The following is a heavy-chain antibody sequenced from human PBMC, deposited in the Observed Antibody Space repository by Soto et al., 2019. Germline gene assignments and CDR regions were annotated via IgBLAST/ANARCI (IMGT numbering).Heavy chain of an antibody. CDR1: GDSVSSNSAA. J-gene: IGHJ5*02. CDR3: ARAGATMVRGVIDWFDP. Sequence: SQTLSLTCAISGDSVSSNSAAWNWIRQSPSRGLEWLGRTYYRSKWYNDYAVSVKSRITINPDTSKNQFSLQLNSVTPEDTAVYYCARAGATMVRGVIDWFDPWGQGALVTVSS. CDR2: TYYRSKWYN. V-gene: IGHV6-1*01. D-gene: IGHD3-10*01.